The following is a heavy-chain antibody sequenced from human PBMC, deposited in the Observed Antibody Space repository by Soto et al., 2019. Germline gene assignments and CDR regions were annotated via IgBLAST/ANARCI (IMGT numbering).Heavy chain of an antibody. J-gene: IGHJ6*02. Sequence: QVQLVQSGAEVKKPGSSVNVACKASGGTFSIYAISWVRQAPGQGLEWMGGISPIFARINSAQKFQGRLTITADKYTSTAYMELSSLKSEDTAVYYCARGAVASPDHNLEALYYYGMDVWGQGTTVAVS. CDR3: ARGAVASPDHNLEALYYYGMDV. D-gene: IGHD2-15*01. V-gene: IGHV1-69*06. CDR1: GGTFSIYA. CDR2: ISPIFARI.